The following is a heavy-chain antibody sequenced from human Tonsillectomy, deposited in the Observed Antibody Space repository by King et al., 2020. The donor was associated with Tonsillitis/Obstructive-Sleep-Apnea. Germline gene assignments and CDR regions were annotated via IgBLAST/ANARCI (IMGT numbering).Heavy chain of an antibody. V-gene: IGHV4-31*03. CDR3: AREGRYYYDSSGYYQYYFDY. CDR2: IYYSGST. CDR1: GGSISSGGYY. J-gene: IGHJ4*02. Sequence: VQLQESGPGLVKPSQTLSLTCTVSGGSISSGGYYWSWIRQHPGKGLEWIGYIYYSGSTYYNTSPKSRVTISVDTSKNQFSLKLSSVTAADTAVYYCAREGRYYYDSSGYYQYYFDYCGQGTLVTVSS. D-gene: IGHD3-22*01.